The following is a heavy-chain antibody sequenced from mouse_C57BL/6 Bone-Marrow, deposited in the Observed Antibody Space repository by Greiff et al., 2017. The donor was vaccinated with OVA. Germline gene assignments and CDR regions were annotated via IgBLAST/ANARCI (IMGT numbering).Heavy chain of an antibody. CDR3: ARSAGSSAMDY. CDR1: GYTFTSYG. V-gene: IGHV1-81*01. J-gene: IGHJ4*01. Sequence: VQRVESGAELARPGASVKLSCKASGYTFTSYGISWVKQRTGQGLEWIGEIYPRSGNTYYNEKFKGKATLTADKSSSTAYMELRSLTSEDSAVYFCARSAGSSAMDYWGQGTSVTVSS. D-gene: IGHD1-1*01. CDR2: IYPRSGNT.